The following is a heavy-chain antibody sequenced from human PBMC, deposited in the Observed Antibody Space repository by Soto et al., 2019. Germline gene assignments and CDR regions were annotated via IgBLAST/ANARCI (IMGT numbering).Heavy chain of an antibody. D-gene: IGHD3-10*01. CDR2: TYYRSKWYN. CDR1: GASVSSNIAA. J-gene: IGHJ5*02. Sequence: PSQTLSLTCAISGASVSSNIAAWNCIRQSPSRGLEWLGRTYYRSKWYNYYAVSVKSRITINPDTSKNQFSLQLNSVTPEDTAVYYCARDLGSGSFEQNWFDPWGQGTLVTVSS. CDR3: ARDLGSGSFEQNWFDP. V-gene: IGHV6-1*01.